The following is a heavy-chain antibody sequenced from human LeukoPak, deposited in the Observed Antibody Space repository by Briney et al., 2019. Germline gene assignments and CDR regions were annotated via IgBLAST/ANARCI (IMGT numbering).Heavy chain of an antibody. J-gene: IGHJ4*02. CDR1: GFTFSSYT. CDR2: ISGSGGST. CDR3: AKASVGASSFDRIHFDY. D-gene: IGHD1-26*01. Sequence: PGGSLRLSCAASGFTFSSYTMRCVRQAPGKGLEWGSAISGSGGSTYYADSVKGRFTISRDNSKNTLYLQMNSLRAEETGVYYCAKASVGASSFDRIHFDYWGQGTLVTVSS. V-gene: IGHV3-23*01.